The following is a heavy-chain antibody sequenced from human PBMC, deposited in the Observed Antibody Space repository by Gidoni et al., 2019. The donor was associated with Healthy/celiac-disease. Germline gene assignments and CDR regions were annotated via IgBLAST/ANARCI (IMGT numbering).Heavy chain of an antibody. D-gene: IGHD2-21*01. CDR3: ARDLGCGGDCYSQY. CDR1: GFTFSSYW. V-gene: IGHV3-7*01. Sequence: EVQLVESGGGLVEPGGSLRLSWAASGFTFSSYWMSWVRQAPGKGLEWVSNIKQGGIEKYYVDSVKGRFTISRDNARNSLYLQMNSLGAEDTAVYYCARDLGCGGDCYSQYWGQGTLVTVSS. CDR2: IKQGGIEK. J-gene: IGHJ4*02.